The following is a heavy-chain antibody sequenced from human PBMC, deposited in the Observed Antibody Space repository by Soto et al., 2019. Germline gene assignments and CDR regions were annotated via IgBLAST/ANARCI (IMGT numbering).Heavy chain of an antibody. V-gene: IGHV3-30*18. CDR2: ISYDGSNK. CDR1: GFTFSSYG. Sequence: GGSLRLSCAASGFTFSSYGMHWVRQAPGKGLEWVAVISYDGSNKYYADSVKGRFTISRDNSKNTLYLQMNSLRAEDTAVYYCAKENYDILTGYSAFDYWGQGTLVTVSS. J-gene: IGHJ4*02. D-gene: IGHD3-9*01. CDR3: AKENYDILTGYSAFDY.